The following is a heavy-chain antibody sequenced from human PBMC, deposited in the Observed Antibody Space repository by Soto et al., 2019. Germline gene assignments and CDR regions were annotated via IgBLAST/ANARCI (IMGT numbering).Heavy chain of an antibody. CDR1: GGSISSXXX. V-gene: IGHV4-4*02. D-gene: IGHD3-10*01. Sequence: QVQLQESGPGLVKPSGTLSLTCAVSGGSISSXXXXXWXXXXXXKXLEXIXEIYHSGSTNYNPSLKSRVTXSVXKSXXQFSXXXXSXXXXXXXXXXXXXXXXXXXXXXXYYNFDYWGQGTLVTVSS. J-gene: IGHJ4*02. CDR3: XXXXXXXXXXXXYYNFDY. CDR2: IYHSGST.